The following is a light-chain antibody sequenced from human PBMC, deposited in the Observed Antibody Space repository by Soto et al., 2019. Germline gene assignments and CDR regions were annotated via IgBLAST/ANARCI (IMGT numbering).Light chain of an antibody. Sequence: EILLTQSPATLAVSPGEGATVSCRASQSVRDNLAWYQQKPGEAPRLLIYRASTRATGVPARLSGSGSGTEFTLTISSLQSEDVSFYFCQHYYFWPHTVGQGT. J-gene: IGKJ2*01. V-gene: IGKV3-15*01. CDR2: RAS. CDR1: QSVRDN. CDR3: QHYYFWPHT.